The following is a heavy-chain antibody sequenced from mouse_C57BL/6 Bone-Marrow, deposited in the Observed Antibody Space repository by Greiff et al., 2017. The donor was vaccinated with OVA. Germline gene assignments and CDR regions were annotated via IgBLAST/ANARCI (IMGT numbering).Heavy chain of an antibody. J-gene: IGHJ2*01. V-gene: IGHV1-64*01. D-gene: IGHD1-1*01. Sequence: QVQLQQPGAELVKPGASVKLSCKASGYTFTSYWMHWVKQRPGPGLEWIGMIHPNSGSTNYNEKFKSKATLTVDTSSSTAYMQLSSLTSEDSAVYYCARRGSSPYFDYWGQGTTLTVSS. CDR3: ARRGSSPYFDY. CDR2: IHPNSGST. CDR1: GYTFTSYW.